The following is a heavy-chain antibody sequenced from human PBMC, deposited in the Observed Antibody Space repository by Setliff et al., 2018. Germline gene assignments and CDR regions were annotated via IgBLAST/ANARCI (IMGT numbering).Heavy chain of an antibody. Sequence: SETLSLTCAVSGASFSDYYWTWIRQSPGKGLEWIGEINHSGSTNYNPSLKRRVTISLDTSKNEFYLRRSSVPAADRGVVYCARGRYYDHLWGSFRYNGFDPWGQGTRGTVSA. CDR1: GASFSDYY. J-gene: IGHJ5*02. V-gene: IGHV4-34*01. D-gene: IGHD3-16*02. CDR2: INHSGST. CDR3: ARGRYYDHLWGSFRYNGFDP.